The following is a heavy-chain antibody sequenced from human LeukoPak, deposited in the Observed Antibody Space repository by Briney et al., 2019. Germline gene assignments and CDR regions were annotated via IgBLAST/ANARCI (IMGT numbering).Heavy chain of an antibody. CDR2: IYHSGST. CDR3: ASRLYDSARNFDY. D-gene: IGHD3-22*01. Sequence: PSETLSLTCDVSGGSISISKWWSWVRQPPGKGLEWIGEIYHSGSTNYNPSLKSRVTISVDKSKNQFSLKLTPVTAADTAVYYCASRLYDSARNFDYWGQGTLVTVSS. CDR1: GGSISISKW. J-gene: IGHJ4*02. V-gene: IGHV4-4*02.